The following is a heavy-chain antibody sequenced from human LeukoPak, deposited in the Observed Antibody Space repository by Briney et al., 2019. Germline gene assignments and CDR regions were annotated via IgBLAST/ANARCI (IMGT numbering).Heavy chain of an antibody. D-gene: IGHD5-24*01. CDR3: ARGRWLQPWGYFDY. J-gene: IGHJ4*02. V-gene: IGHV1-69*05. Sequence: VASVKVSCKASGGTFSGYAISWVRQAPGQGLEWMGGIIPIFGTANYAQKFQGRVTITTDESTSTAYMELSSLRSEDTAVYYCARGRWLQPWGYFDYWGQGTLVTVSS. CDR2: IIPIFGTA. CDR1: GGTFSGYA.